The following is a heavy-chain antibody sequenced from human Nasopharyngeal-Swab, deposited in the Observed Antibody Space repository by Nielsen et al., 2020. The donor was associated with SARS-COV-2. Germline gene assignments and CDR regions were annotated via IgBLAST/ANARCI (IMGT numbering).Heavy chain of an antibody. V-gene: IGHV4-34*01. CDR3: AGGRNGGPHL. CDR1: GGSFSGYY. CDR2: INHSGST. J-gene: IGHJ4*02. Sequence: SETLSLSCAAYGGSFSGYYWSWVRQPPGKGLEWIGEINHSGSTNYNPDLKSRITITVDTSKNQFSLKLSSVIAADTAVYYCAGGRNGGPHLWGQGTLVTVSS. D-gene: IGHD4-23*01.